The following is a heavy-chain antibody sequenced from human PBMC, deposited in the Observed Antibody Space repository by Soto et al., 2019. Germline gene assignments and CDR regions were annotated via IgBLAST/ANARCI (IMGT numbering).Heavy chain of an antibody. CDR1: GFTFSSYV. Sequence: GGSLRLSCAASGFTFSSYVMSWVRQAPGKGLEWVSTISGSGGTTYYADSVKGRFTISRDNSKNTLYLQMNSLRAEDTAVYYCAKDQGRHIVVVVTANIVDSWGQGTLVTVSS. D-gene: IGHD2-15*01. CDR3: AKDQGRHIVVVVTANIVDS. CDR2: ISGSGGTT. J-gene: IGHJ4*02. V-gene: IGHV3-23*01.